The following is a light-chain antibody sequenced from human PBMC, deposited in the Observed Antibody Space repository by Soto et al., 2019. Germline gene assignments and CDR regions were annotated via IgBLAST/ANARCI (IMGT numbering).Light chain of an antibody. V-gene: IGLV2-11*01. CDR1: SSDVGGYNY. CDR3: CSYAGSYAYV. CDR2: DVR. J-gene: IGLJ1*01. Sequence: QYVLTQPRSVSGSPGQSVTISCTGTSSDVGGYNYVSWYQQLPGKAPKLMIYDVRKRPSGVPDRFSGSKSGNTASLTISGLQAEDEADYYCCSYAGSYAYVFGSGTKLTVL.